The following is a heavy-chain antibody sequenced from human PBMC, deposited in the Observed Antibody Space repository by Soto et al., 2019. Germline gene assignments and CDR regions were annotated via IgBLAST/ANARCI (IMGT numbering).Heavy chain of an antibody. CDR1: GYTFTTYY. V-gene: IGHV1-46*01. D-gene: IGHD6-13*01. J-gene: IGHJ5*01. CDR2: INPSSGGT. Sequence: GASVKVSCKASGYTFTTYYIHWVRQAPGQGLEWMGMINPSSGGTNYAQKFQGRVTMTRDTSTSTVYMELSSLTSDDTAVFYCAKGAALSSSWFRAERFFDPWGQGTLVTVSS. CDR3: AKGAALSSSWFRAERFFDP.